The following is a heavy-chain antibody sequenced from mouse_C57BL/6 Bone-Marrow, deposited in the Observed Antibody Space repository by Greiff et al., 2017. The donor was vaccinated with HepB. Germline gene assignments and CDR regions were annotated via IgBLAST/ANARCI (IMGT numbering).Heavy chain of an antibody. CDR3: ARRGGSSSDWFAY. Sequence: QVQLQQSGAELVMPGASVKLSCKASGYTFTSYWMHWVKQRPGQGLEWIGEIDPSDSYTNYNQKFKGKSTLTVDKSSSTAYMQLSSLTSGDSAVYYCARRGGSSSDWFAYWGQETLVTVSA. J-gene: IGHJ3*01. CDR1: GYTFTSYW. D-gene: IGHD1-1*01. V-gene: IGHV1-69*01. CDR2: IDPSDSYT.